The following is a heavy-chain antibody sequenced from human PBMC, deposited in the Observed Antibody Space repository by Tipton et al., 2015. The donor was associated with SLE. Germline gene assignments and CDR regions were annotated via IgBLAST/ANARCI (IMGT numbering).Heavy chain of an antibody. CDR1: GGSISSHY. CDR2: IYYSGGT. V-gene: IGHV4-59*11. J-gene: IGHJ3*02. CDR3: ASYRRIAVAGGAFDI. D-gene: IGHD6-19*01. Sequence: TLSLTCTVSGGSISSHYWSWIRQPAGQGLGWIGSIYYSGGTYYNPSLKSRVTISVDTSKNQFSLKLSSVTAADTAVYYCASYRRIAVAGGAFDIWGQGTMVTVSS.